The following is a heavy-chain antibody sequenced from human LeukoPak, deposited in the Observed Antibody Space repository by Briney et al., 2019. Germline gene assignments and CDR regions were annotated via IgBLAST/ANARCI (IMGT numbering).Heavy chain of an antibody. CDR2: ISSSSSYI. CDR3: ARDAQWLVPEGYYYYMDV. D-gene: IGHD6-19*01. Sequence: GGSLRLSCAGSGFTFSRYNMNWVRQAPGKGLERVSSISSSSSYIYYADSVKGRFIISRENAQNSLFLQMNSLRAEDTAVYYCARDAQWLVPEGYYYYMDVWGKGTTVTVSS. CDR1: GFTFSRYN. J-gene: IGHJ6*03. V-gene: IGHV3-21*01.